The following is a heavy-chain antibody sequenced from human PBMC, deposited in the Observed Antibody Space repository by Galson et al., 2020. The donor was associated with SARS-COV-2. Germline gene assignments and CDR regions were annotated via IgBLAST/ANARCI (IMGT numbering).Heavy chain of an antibody. CDR3: ARTWITRTTSRTFDY. D-gene: IGHD1-1*01. CDR1: GFSLSTSAMC. V-gene: IGHV2-70*11. J-gene: IGHJ4*02. Sequence: SGPTLVKPTQTLTLPCTFSGFSLSTSAMCVSWIRQPPGKALEWLARIDWDGDKHYNTSLKTRFTISKDTSKNQVVLIMTNMDPVDTATYYCARTWITRTTSRTFDYWGQGTLVTVSS. CDR2: IDWDGDK.